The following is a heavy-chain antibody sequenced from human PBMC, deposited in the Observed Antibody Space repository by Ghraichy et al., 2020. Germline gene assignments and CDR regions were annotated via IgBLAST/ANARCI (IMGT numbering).Heavy chain of an antibody. Sequence: GGSLRLSCAASGFTVSSSYMSWVRQAPGKGLEWVSLLYSGISTYYADSVKGRFTISRDNSENMLSLQMNSLRAEDTAVYYCARGATFDSSGYYPYFDYWGQGTLVTVSS. J-gene: IGHJ4*02. CDR2: LYSGIST. D-gene: IGHD3-22*01. CDR1: GFTVSSSY. V-gene: IGHV3-53*01. CDR3: ARGATFDSSGYYPYFDY.